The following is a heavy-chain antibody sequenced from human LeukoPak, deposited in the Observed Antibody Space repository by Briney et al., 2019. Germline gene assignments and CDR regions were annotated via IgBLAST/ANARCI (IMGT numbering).Heavy chain of an antibody. J-gene: IGHJ6*02. CDR1: GYSFTSCW. V-gene: IGHV5-51*01. CDR3: ARHGYCSGGSCYGMDV. CDR2: IDPGGSDT. Sequence: GESLKISWEGSGYSFTSCWIGWVRQMAGESLELRGIIDPGGSDTRYSPSFQGQVNISADKSISTAYLQWSSLKASDTAMYYCARHGYCSGGSCYGMDVWGQGTTVTVSS. D-gene: IGHD2-15*01.